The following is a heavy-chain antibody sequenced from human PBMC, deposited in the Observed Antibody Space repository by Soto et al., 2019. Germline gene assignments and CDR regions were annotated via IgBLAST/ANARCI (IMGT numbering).Heavy chain of an antibody. J-gene: IGHJ4*02. D-gene: IGHD6-6*01. V-gene: IGHV4-31*03. CDR1: GGSISSGGYY. Sequence: SETLSLTCTVSGGSISSGGYYWSWIRQHPGKGLEWIGYIYYSGSTYYNPSLKSRVTISVDTSKNQFSLKLSSVTAADTAVYYCARGFPSYSSSSDHFDYWGQGTLVTVSS. CDR2: IYYSGST. CDR3: ARGFPSYSSSSDHFDY.